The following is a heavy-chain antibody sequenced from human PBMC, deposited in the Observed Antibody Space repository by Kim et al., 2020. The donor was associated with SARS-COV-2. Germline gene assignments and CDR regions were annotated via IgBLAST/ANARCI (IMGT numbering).Heavy chain of an antibody. CDR2: IYYSGST. V-gene: IGHV4-39*01. D-gene: IGHD3-16*02. CDR3: ARHPLMITCGGVIVMGPDY. J-gene: IGHJ4*02. CDR1: GGSISSSSYY. Sequence: SETLSLTCTVSGGSISSSSYYWGWIRQPPGKGLEWIGSIYYSGSTYYNPSLKSRVTISVDTSKNQFSLKLSSVTAADTAVYYCARHPLMITCGGVIVMGPDYWGQGTLVTVSS.